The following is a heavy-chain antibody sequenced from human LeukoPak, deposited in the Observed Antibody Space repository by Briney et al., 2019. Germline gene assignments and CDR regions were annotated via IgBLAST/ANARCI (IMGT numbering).Heavy chain of an antibody. J-gene: IGHJ5*02. D-gene: IGHD2-2*01. Sequence: PGGSLRLSCAASGFTFSSYAMSWVRQAPGKGLEWVSAISGSGGSTYYADSVKGRFTTSRDNSKNTLYLQMNSLRAEDTAVYYCAKDWYCSSTSCPNWFDPWGQGTLVTVSS. V-gene: IGHV3-23*01. CDR3: AKDWYCSSTSCPNWFDP. CDR1: GFTFSSYA. CDR2: ISGSGGST.